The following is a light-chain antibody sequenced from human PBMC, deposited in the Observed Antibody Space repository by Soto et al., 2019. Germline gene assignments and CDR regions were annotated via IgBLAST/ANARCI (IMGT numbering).Light chain of an antibody. V-gene: IGKV3-15*01. CDR1: QSVSSN. CDR2: GAS. J-gene: IGKJ1*01. Sequence: EMVMTQSPATLSLSPGERATLSCMASQSVSSNLAWYQQKPGQAPRLLIYGASTRATGIPARFSGSGSGTEFTLTISSLQSEDFALYYCQQYNNWHRTFGQGTKVEIK. CDR3: QQYNNWHRT.